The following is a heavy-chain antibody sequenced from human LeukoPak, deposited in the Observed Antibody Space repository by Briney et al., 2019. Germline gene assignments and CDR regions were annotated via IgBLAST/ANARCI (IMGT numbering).Heavy chain of an antibody. Sequence: VASVKVSCKASGGTFSSYAISWVRQAPGQGIEWMGGIIPIFGTANYAQKFQGRVTITADESTSTAYMELSSLRSEDTAVYYCARVAEVPAAIRYYYYYGMDVWGQGTTVTVSS. CDR1: GGTFSSYA. V-gene: IGHV1-69*01. J-gene: IGHJ6*02. CDR3: ARVAEVPAAIRYYYYYGMDV. CDR2: IIPIFGTA. D-gene: IGHD2-2*01.